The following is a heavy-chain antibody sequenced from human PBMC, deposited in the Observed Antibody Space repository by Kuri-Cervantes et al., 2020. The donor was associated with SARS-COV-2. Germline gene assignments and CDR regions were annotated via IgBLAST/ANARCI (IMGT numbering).Heavy chain of an antibody. CDR2: IHHSGSS. J-gene: IGHJ4*02. D-gene: IGHD1-26*01. V-gene: IGHV4-59*01. Sequence: SETLSLTCTVFGASINNYYWSRIRQPPGKGLEWIPYIHHSGSSNYNSSLKSRVTMSVDTSKSQLSLKLNSVTAADTAVYYCARVGAVGTDYYFDQWGQGTLVTVSS. CDR3: ARVGAVGTDYYFDQ. CDR1: GASINNYY.